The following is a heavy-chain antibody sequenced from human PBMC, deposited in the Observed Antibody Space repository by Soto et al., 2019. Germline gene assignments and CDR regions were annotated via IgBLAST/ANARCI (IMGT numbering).Heavy chain of an antibody. D-gene: IGHD1-1*01. CDR3: ARATGTLRSRNCDY. V-gene: IGHV4-31*03. J-gene: IGHJ4*02. Sequence: PSETLSLTCSVSGGSIRTFGHSWTWTRQPPGKDLEWIGSIYHTGSTYYSKSLRSRLTMSVDTSKSQFSLRLSSVTAADTAVYYCARATGTLRSRNCDYWGQGSLVTVS. CDR1: GGSIRTFGHS. CDR2: IYHTGST.